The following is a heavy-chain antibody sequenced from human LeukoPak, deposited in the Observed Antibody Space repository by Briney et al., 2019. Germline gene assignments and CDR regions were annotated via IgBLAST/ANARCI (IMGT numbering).Heavy chain of an antibody. V-gene: IGHV3-74*01. CDR3: AKEPHSDYSDHTDSFDI. CDR1: GFTFSSYW. J-gene: IGHJ3*02. Sequence: GGSLRLSCAASGFTFSSYWMHWVRQAPGKGLVWVSRINVDGTSTDYADSVKGRFSISRDNAKNTLYLQMNSLRSEDTAVYYCAKEPHSDYSDHTDSFDIWGQGTMVTVPS. D-gene: IGHD4-17*01. CDR2: INVDGTST.